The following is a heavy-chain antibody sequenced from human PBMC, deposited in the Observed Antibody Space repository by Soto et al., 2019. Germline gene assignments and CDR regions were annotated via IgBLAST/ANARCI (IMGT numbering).Heavy chain of an antibody. CDR3: ARIRGYWYGLDV. V-gene: IGHV3-23*01. CDR1: GFPLSTYG. J-gene: IGHJ6*02. Sequence: EVQLLESGGGLVQPGGSLRLSCAASGFPLSTYGMTWVRQAPGKGLEWVSAITGTGGNTYYVDSVKGRFTSSRDNSKNMLYLQVNSLRVEDTGVYYCARIRGYWYGLDVWGQWTTVTVSS. CDR2: ITGTGGNT.